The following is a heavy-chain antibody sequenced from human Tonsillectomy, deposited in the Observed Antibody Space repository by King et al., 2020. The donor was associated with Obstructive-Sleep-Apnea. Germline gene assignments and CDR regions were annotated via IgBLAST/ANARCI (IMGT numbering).Heavy chain of an antibody. CDR3: ARQWELPLFDY. V-gene: IGHV4-59*08. CDR1: GGSISSYY. D-gene: IGHD1-26*01. J-gene: IGHJ4*02. Sequence: VQLQESGPGLVKPSETLSLTCTVSGGSISSYYWSWIRQPPGKGLEWIGYVYKTGSTSYNPSLKSRVTISIDTSRNQFSLKLSSVTAADTAVYYCARQWELPLFDYWGPGTLVTVSS. CDR2: VYKTGST.